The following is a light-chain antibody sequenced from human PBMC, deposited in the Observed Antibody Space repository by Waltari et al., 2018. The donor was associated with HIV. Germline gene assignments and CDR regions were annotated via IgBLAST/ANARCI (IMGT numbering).Light chain of an antibody. CDR3: QSYDSSLSGSWV. Sequence: QSVLTQPPSVSGAPGQRVTFSCTGSSSNIGAGYAVNWYQQLPGTAPKLLIYGNNNRPSGVPDRFSGSKSGTSASLAITGLQAEDEADYYCQSYDSSLSGSWVFGGGTKLTVL. CDR1: SSNIGAGYA. CDR2: GNN. V-gene: IGLV1-40*01. J-gene: IGLJ3*02.